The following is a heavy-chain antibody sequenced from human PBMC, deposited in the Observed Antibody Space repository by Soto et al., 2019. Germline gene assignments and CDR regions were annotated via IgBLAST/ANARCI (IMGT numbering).Heavy chain of an antibody. V-gene: IGHV3-23*01. Sequence: GGSLRLSCAASGFTFSSYSMSWVRQAPGKGLEWVSAISGSGTTAYYADSVKGRFIFSRDNPKNTMYLQMNSLRAEDTAVYFCAKTTDGWFSAFEIWGQGTVVTVSS. D-gene: IGHD6-19*01. CDR3: AKTTDGWFSAFEI. CDR2: ISGSGTTA. J-gene: IGHJ3*02. CDR1: GFTFSSYS.